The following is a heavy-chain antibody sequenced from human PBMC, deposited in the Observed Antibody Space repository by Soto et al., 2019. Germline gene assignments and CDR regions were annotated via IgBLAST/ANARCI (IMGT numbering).Heavy chain of an antibody. J-gene: IGHJ4*02. CDR3: AKVHYDYVWGSYCFDY. Sequence: GSLRLSCAASGFTFSSYAMSWVRQAPGKGLEWVSAISGSGGSTYYADSVKGRFTISRDNSKNTLYLQMNSLRAEDTAVYYCAKVHYDYVWGSYCFDYWGQGTLVTVSS. D-gene: IGHD3-16*01. CDR1: GFTFSSYA. CDR2: ISGSGGST. V-gene: IGHV3-23*01.